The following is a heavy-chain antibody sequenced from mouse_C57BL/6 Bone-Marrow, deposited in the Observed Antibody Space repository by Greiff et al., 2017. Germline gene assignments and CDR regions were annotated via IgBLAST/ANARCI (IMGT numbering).Heavy chain of an antibody. D-gene: IGHD2-3*01. Sequence: QVQLKQPGAELVRPGSSVKLSCKASGYTFTSYWMDWVKQRPGQGLEWIGNIYPSDSETHYNQKFKDKATLTVDNTSSTAYMQLSSLTSEDSAVYYCARGGWLLRGFAYWGQGTLVTVSA. CDR2: IYPSDSET. V-gene: IGHV1-61*01. CDR1: GYTFTSYW. J-gene: IGHJ3*01. CDR3: ARGGWLLRGFAY.